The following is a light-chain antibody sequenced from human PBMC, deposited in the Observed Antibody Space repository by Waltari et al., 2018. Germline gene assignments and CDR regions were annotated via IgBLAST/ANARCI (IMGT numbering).Light chain of an antibody. CDR2: DVT. J-gene: IGLJ1*01. V-gene: IGLV2-14*03. CDR1: SSDVGRFDH. Sequence: SALTQPASVSGSLGQSITISCTGASSDVGRFDHVSWYQQHPGKAPKVILFDVTYRHLGVSTRFSGSKSGNTASLTISGLQAEDEADYFCKSFTSTYSYVFGSGTTVTVL. CDR3: KSFTSTYSYV.